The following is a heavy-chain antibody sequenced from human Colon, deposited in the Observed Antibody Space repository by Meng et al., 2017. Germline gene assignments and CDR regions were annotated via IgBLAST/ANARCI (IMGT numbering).Heavy chain of an antibody. D-gene: IGHD3-3*01. CDR1: GGSISSGGYY. CDR2: IYYSGST. V-gene: IGHV4-31*01. Sequence: SETLSLTCTVSGGSISSGGYYWSWIRQHPGKGLEWIGYIYYSGSTYYNPSLKSLVTISVDTSKNQFSLKLSSVTAADTAVYYCARGAASIFGVLGYWGQGTLVTVSS. CDR3: ARGAASIFGVLGY. J-gene: IGHJ4*02.